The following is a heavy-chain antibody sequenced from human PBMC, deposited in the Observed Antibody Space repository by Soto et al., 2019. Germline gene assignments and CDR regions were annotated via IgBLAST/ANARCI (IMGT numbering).Heavy chain of an antibody. V-gene: IGHV1-69*01. Sequence: QVQLVQSGAEVKKPGSSVKVSCKASGGTFSSYAISWVRQAPGQGLEWMGGIIPIFGTANYAQKFQGRVTITAGESTSTAYMELSSLSSEDTAVYYGASNGQMKTGMDVWGQGTTVTVSS. CDR2: IIPIFGTA. CDR1: GGTFSSYA. CDR3: ASNGQMKTGMDV. J-gene: IGHJ6*02. D-gene: IGHD2-8*01.